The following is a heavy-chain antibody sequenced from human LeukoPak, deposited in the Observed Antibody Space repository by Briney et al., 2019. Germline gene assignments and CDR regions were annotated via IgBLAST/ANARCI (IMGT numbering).Heavy chain of an antibody. V-gene: IGHV1-2*02. CDR1: GYTFTDYS. J-gene: IGHJ4*02. Sequence: RASVKVSCKASGYTFTDYSMHWVRQAPGQGLEWMGRIDPNTGSTNFAQKFQGRVTMTTDTSMSTAYMELSRQRADDTAVYYCARFPPRTLRLGELSYKKYYFDYWGQGTLVTVSS. CDR2: IDPNTGST. D-gene: IGHD3-16*02. CDR3: ARFPPRTLRLGELSYKKYYFDY.